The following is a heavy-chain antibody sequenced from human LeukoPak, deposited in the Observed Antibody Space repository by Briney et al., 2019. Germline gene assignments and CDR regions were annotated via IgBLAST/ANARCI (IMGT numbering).Heavy chain of an antibody. CDR3: ARLGGIAARQGY. CDR2: IYYSGST. CDR1: GGSISSSSYY. J-gene: IGHJ4*02. D-gene: IGHD6-6*01. V-gene: IGHV4-39*01. Sequence: SETLSLTCTVSGGSISSSSYYWGWIRQPPGKGLEWIGSIYYSGSTYYNPSLKSRVTISVDTSKNQFSLKLSSVTAADTAAYYCARLGGIAARQGYWGQGTLVTVSS.